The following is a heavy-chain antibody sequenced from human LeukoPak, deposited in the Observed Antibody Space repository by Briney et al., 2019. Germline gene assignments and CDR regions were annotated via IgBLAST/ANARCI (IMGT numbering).Heavy chain of an antibody. V-gene: IGHV3-7*01. CDR1: RFSLSGYW. CDR3: ARGGYSFDY. Sequence: GGSLRLSCAASRFSLSGYWMSWVRQAPGKGLEWVARLHADGIEKYYVDSVKGRFAISRDNAKNYLYVQMNSLRVEDTAVYYCARGGYSFDYLGQGTLVTVSS. CDR2: LHADGIEK. D-gene: IGHD5-12*01. J-gene: IGHJ4*02.